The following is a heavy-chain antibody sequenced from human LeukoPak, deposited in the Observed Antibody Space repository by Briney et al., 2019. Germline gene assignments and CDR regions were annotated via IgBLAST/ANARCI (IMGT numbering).Heavy chain of an antibody. CDR3: ARVGSSSGWYSDYYFDY. CDR2: IIPIFGTA. J-gene: IGHJ4*02. Sequence: SVKVSCKASGGTFSSYAISWVRQAPGQGLEWMGGIIPIFGTANYAQKFQGRVTITADESTSTAYMELRSLRSDDTAVYYCARVGSSSGWYSDYYFDYWGQGTLVTVSS. V-gene: IGHV1-69*13. D-gene: IGHD6-19*01. CDR1: GGTFSSYA.